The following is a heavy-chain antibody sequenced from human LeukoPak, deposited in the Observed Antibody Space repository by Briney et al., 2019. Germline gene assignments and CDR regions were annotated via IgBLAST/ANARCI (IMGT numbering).Heavy chain of an antibody. V-gene: IGHV4-38-2*01. J-gene: IGHJ4*02. Sequence: PSETLSLTCAVSGYSISSGYYWGWIRQPPGKGLEWIGSINHSGSTYYNPSLKSRVTMSVDTSKNQFSLKLSSVTAADTAVYYCAGYDYVWGSYRHFDYWGQGTLVTVSS. CDR2: INHSGST. CDR1: GYSISSGYY. CDR3: AGYDYVWGSYRHFDY. D-gene: IGHD3-16*02.